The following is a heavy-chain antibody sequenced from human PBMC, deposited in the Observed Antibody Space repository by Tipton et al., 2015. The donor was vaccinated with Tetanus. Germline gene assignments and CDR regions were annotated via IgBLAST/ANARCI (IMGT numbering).Heavy chain of an antibody. CDR3: TKDVGIVLFDY. J-gene: IGHJ4*02. V-gene: IGHV3-23*01. Sequence: SLRLSCAASGFTFRNYAMTWVRQAPGKGLEWVSAISGSGDSTYYADSVKGRFTISRDNSKNTMDLQMNSLRAEDTAVYYCTKDVGIVLFDYWGQGTLVTVS. CDR1: GFTFRNYA. D-gene: IGHD2-8*01. CDR2: ISGSGDST.